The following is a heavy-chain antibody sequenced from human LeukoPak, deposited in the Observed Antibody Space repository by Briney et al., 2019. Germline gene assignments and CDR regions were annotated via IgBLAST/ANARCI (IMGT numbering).Heavy chain of an antibody. D-gene: IGHD4-17*01. CDR3: ASLYGDYVGGDY. V-gene: IGHV3-48*01. CDR2: ISSSSII. Sequence: GGSLRLSCAASGLTFSSYSMNWVRQAPGKGLEWVSYISSSSIIYYADSVKGRFTISRDNAKNSLYLQMNSLRAEDTAVYYCASLYGDYVGGDYWGQGTLVTVSS. J-gene: IGHJ4*02. CDR1: GLTFSSYS.